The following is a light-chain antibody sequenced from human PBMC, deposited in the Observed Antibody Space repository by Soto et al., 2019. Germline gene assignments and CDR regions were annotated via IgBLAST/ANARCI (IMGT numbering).Light chain of an antibody. J-gene: IGLJ1*01. CDR2: DNS. V-gene: IGLV1-40*01. CDR1: SSNIGAGFD. CDR3: CSYAGSYTLV. Sequence: QSVLTQPPSVSGAPGQRVTISCSGSSSNIGAGFDVHWYRQLPGTAPKLLIYDNSNRPSGVPDRFSGSKSGTSASLAITGLQAEDEADYYCCSYAGSYTLVFGTGTKLTVL.